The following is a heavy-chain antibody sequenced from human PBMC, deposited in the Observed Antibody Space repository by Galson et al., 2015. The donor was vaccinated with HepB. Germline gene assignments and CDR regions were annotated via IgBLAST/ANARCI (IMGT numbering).Heavy chain of an antibody. CDR1: GGSISSTSYY. J-gene: IGHJ4*02. V-gene: IGHV4-39*01. CDR2: INYSGTT. CDR3: ARLYRGSYERFFDY. Sequence: TLSLTCAVSGGSISSTSYYWGWIRQPPGKGLEWIGNINYSGTTYYNPSLESRVTISAATSKDQFSLKLDSVTAADTAVYYCARLYRGSYERFFDYWGRGSLVIVSP. D-gene: IGHD1-26*01.